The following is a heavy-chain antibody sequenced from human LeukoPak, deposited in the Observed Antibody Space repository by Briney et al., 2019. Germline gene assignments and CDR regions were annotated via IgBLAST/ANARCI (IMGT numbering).Heavy chain of an antibody. CDR2: IRYDGSNK. Sequence: PGGSLRLSCAASGFTFSSYGMHWVRQAPGKGLEWVAFIRYDGSNKYYADSVKGRFTISRDNSKNTLYLQMNSLRAEDTAVYYCAKVTRFGGSYSRYYYYYMDVWGKGTTVTISS. J-gene: IGHJ6*03. CDR1: GFTFSSYG. V-gene: IGHV3-30*02. CDR3: AKVTRFGGSYSRYYYYYMDV. D-gene: IGHD1-26*01.